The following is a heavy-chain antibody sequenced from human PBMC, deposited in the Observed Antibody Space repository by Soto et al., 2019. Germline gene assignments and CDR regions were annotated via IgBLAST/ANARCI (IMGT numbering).Heavy chain of an antibody. D-gene: IGHD5-12*01. J-gene: IGHJ6*02. CDR1: GGSFSGYY. CDR3: ARGRSGYNKYYYYGMDV. CDR2: IDHSGST. Sequence: KSSETLSLTCAVYGGSFSGYYWSWIRQPPGKGLEWIGEIDHSGSTNYNPSLKSRVTISVDTSKNQFSLKLSSVPAADTAVYYCARGRSGYNKYYYYGMDVWGQGTTVNVSS. V-gene: IGHV4-34*01.